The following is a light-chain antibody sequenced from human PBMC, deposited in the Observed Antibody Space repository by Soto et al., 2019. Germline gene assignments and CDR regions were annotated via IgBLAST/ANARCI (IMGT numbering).Light chain of an antibody. CDR1: SSDVGGYNY. CDR2: EVS. J-gene: IGLJ1*01. CDR3: SSYTSRNTLDYV. Sequence: QSALTQPASVSGSPGQSITISCTGTSSDVGGYNYVSWYQQHPGKDPKLMIYEVSNRPSGVSNRFSGSKSGNTASLTISGLQAEDEADYYCSSYTSRNTLDYVFGTGTKLTVL. V-gene: IGLV2-14*01.